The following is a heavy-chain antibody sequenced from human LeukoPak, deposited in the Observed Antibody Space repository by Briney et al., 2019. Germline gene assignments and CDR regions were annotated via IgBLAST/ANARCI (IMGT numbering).Heavy chain of an antibody. J-gene: IGHJ6*03. V-gene: IGHV1-46*01. D-gene: IGHD1-26*01. CDR2: ISPSGAST. Sequence: ASVKVSCKASGYTFTNYYMHWVRQAPGQGLEWMGMISPSGASTSYAQNLQGRVTMTTDTSTSTVYMELRSLRSDDTAVYYCAFSSYYLQGNYYYMDVWGKGTTVTVSS. CDR1: GYTFTNYY. CDR3: AFSSYYLQGNYYYMDV.